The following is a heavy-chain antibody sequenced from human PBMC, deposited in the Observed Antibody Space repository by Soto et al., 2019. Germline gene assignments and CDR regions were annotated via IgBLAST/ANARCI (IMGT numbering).Heavy chain of an antibody. D-gene: IGHD3-16*01. CDR3: ARPLGGSYYGMDV. J-gene: IGHJ6*02. CDR1: GGSISSSSYY. Sequence: SETLSLICTVSGGSISSSSYYWGWIRQPPGKGLEWIGSIYYSGSTYYNPSLKSRVTISVDTSKNQFSLKLSSVTAADTAVYYCARPLGGSYYGMDVWGQGTTVTVSS. V-gene: IGHV4-39*01. CDR2: IYYSGST.